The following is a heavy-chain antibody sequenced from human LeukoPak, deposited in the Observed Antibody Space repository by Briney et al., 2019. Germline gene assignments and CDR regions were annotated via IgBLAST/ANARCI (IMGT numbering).Heavy chain of an antibody. Sequence: SQTPSLTCTVSGGSISSGSYYWSWIRQPAGKALEWIGRIYTSGSTNYNPSLKSRVTISVDTSKNQFSLKLSSVTAADTAVYYCARDYYDSSGYSYYFDYWGQGTLVTVSS. CDR2: IYTSGST. V-gene: IGHV4-61*02. CDR1: GGSISSGSYY. CDR3: ARDYYDSSGYSYYFDY. J-gene: IGHJ4*02. D-gene: IGHD3-22*01.